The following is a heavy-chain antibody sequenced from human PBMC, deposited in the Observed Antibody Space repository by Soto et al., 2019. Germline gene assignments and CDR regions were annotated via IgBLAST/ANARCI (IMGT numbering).Heavy chain of an antibody. Sequence: SETLSLTCAVAGVYISSSNWLSWVRQPPGKGLEWIGEIYHSGSTNYNPSLKSRVTISVDKSKNQFSLKLSSVTAADTAVYYCARTSFGVVIMTDYNWFDPWGQGTLVTVSS. CDR2: IYHSGST. J-gene: IGHJ5*02. V-gene: IGHV4-4*02. CDR3: ARTSFGVVIMTDYNWFDP. CDR1: GVYISSSNW. D-gene: IGHD3-3*01.